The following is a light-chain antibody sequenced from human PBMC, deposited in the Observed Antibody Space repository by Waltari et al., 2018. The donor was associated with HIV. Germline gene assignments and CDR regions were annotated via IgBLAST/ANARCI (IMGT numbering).Light chain of an antibody. V-gene: IGKV2-28*01. J-gene: IGKJ4*01. Sequence: DIVMTQSPVSLPVTPGEPASISCRSSQSLHDNDGYNYLNWYVQRPGQSPQLLIYLGSNRPSGVSEKFSGSGLGSEFTLKISRVEAEDVGVYYCMQALQNPLTFGGGTKVEI. CDR3: MQALQNPLT. CDR2: LGS. CDR1: QSLHDNDGYNY.